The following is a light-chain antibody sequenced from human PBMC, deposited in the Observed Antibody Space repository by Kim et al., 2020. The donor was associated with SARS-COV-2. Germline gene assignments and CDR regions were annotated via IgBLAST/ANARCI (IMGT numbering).Light chain of an antibody. J-gene: IGLJ2*01. V-gene: IGLV1-40*01. Sequence: QRVTITCTGSSSNIGADYDVHWYQQRPGIAPKLLIYGNSNRPSGVPDRFSGSKSGTSASLAITGLQAEDEADYYCQSYDSSLSDSVFGGGTQLTVL. CDR1: SSNIGADYD. CDR2: GNS. CDR3: QSYDSSLSDSV.